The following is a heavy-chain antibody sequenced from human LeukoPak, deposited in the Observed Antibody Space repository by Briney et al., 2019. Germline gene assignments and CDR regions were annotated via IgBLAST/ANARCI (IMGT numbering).Heavy chain of an antibody. CDR3: ARAGASGWYAAGWFDP. J-gene: IGHJ5*02. Sequence: GGSLRLSCAASGFPFNNYWIHWVRQAPGKGLMWVSSINTDGRTTRYAASVQGRFTITRDNAKNTLSLQMNSLRDDDTAVYYCARAGASGWYAAGWFDPWGQGTLVTVSS. V-gene: IGHV3-74*01. CDR1: GFPFNNYW. CDR2: INTDGRTT. D-gene: IGHD6-19*01.